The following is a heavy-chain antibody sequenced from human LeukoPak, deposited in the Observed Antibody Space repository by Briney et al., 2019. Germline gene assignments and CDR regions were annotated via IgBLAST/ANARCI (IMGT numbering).Heavy chain of an antibody. CDR2: INHSGST. CDR3: ARIFSGSYGY. J-gene: IGHJ4*02. V-gene: IGHV4-34*01. Sequence: PSETLSLTCAVYGGSFSGYYWSWIRQPPGKGLEWIGEINHSGSTNYNPSLKSRVTISVDTSKNQFSLKLSSVTAADTAVYYCARIFSGSYGYWGQGTLVTVSS. D-gene: IGHD1-26*01. CDR1: GGSFSGYY.